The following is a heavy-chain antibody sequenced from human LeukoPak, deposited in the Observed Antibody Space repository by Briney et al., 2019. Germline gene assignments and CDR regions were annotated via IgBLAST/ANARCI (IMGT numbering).Heavy chain of an antibody. V-gene: IGHV4-59*01. CDR3: ARDLRYYDSSGKAYYYFMDV. Sequence: SETLSLTCTVSGGSISSYYWSWIRQPPGKGLEWIGYIYYSGSTNYNPSLKSRVTISVDTSKNQFSLKLSSVTAADTAVYYCARDLRYYDSSGKAYYYFMDVWGKGTTVTVSS. CDR1: GGSISSYY. J-gene: IGHJ6*03. D-gene: IGHD3-22*01. CDR2: IYYSGST.